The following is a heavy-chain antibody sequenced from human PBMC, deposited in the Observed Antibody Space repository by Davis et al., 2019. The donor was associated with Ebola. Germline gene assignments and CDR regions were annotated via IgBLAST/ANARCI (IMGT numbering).Heavy chain of an antibody. J-gene: IGHJ4*02. CDR1: GFTFSSYA. V-gene: IGHV3-23*01. CDR3: ARAAVQGVIADY. D-gene: IGHD3-10*01. CDR2: ISGSGGST. Sequence: GESLKISCAASGFTFSSYAMSWVRQAPGKGLEWVSAISGSGGSTYYADSVKGRFTISRDNSKNTLYLQMNSLRAEDTAVYYCARAAVQGVIADYWGQGTLVTVSS.